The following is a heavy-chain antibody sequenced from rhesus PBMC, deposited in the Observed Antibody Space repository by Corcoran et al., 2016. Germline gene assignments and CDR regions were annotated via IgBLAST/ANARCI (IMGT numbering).Heavy chain of an antibody. CDR1: GGSFSGYY. D-gene: IGHD3-40*01. CDR3: ARGVYEIHY. J-gene: IGHJ4*01. V-gene: IGHV4-165*01. CDR2: FGGSSRIT. Sequence: QVQLQESGPGLVKPSETLSLTCAVSGGSFSGYYWGWIRQPPRKGLGWMVYFGGSSRITDYSPSLKSRVTISTDTSKNQFSLKLSSVTAADTAVYYCARGVYEIHYWGQGVLVTVSS.